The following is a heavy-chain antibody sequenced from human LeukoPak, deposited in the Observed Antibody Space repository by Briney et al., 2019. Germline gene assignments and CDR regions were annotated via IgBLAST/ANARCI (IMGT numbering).Heavy chain of an antibody. D-gene: IGHD1-26*01. J-gene: IGHJ4*02. Sequence: GGSLGLSCAASGFTFSSYSMNWVRQAPGKGLEWVSSISSSSSYIYYADSVKGRFTISRDNAKNSLYLQMNTLRAEDTAVYYCARDWTTYSGSQYYFDFWGQGALVTVSS. CDR2: ISSSSSYI. V-gene: IGHV3-21*01. CDR3: ARDWTTYSGSQYYFDF. CDR1: GFTFSSYS.